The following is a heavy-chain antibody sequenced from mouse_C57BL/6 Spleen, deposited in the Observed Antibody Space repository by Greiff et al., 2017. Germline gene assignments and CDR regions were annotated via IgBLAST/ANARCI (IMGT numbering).Heavy chain of an antibody. CDR2: INPYNGGT. D-gene: IGHD2-4*01. Sequence: EVQLQQSGPVLVKPGASVKMSCKASGYTFTDYYMNWVKQSHGKSLEWIGVINPYNGGTSYNQKFKGKATLTVDKSSSTAYMELHSLTSEDSAVYYCARSVYDYFYAMDYWGQGTSVTVAA. J-gene: IGHJ4*01. CDR1: GYTFTDYY. V-gene: IGHV1-19*01. CDR3: ARSVYDYFYAMDY.